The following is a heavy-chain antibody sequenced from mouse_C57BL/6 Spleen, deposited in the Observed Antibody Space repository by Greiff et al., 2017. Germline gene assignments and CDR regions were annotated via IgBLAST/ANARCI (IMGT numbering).Heavy chain of an antibody. J-gene: IGHJ1*03. CDR3: AKTPLTTVVEDWYFDV. CDR1: GFSLTSYG. CDR2: IWRGGST. D-gene: IGHD1-1*01. Sequence: VQLQESGPGLVQPSQSLSITCTVSGFSLTSYGVHWVRQSPGKGLEWLGVIWRGGSTDYNAAFMSRLSITKDNSKSQVFFKMNSLQADDTAIYYCAKTPLTTVVEDWYFDVWGTGTTVTVSS. V-gene: IGHV2-5*01.